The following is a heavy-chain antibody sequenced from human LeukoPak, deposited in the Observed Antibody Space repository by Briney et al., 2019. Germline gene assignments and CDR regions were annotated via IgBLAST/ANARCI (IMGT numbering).Heavy chain of an antibody. D-gene: IGHD4-17*01. Sequence: SQTLSLTCTVSGGSISSGGYYWSWIRQHPGKGLEWIGYIYYSGSTYYNPSLKSRVTISVDTSKNQFSLKLSSVTAADTAVYYCARDQSYGDYAFDYWGQGTLVTVSS. J-gene: IGHJ4*02. CDR3: ARDQSYGDYAFDY. CDR1: GGSISSGGYY. V-gene: IGHV4-31*03. CDR2: IYYSGST.